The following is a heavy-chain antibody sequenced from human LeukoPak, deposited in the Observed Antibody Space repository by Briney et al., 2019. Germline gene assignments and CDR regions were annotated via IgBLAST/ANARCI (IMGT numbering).Heavy chain of an antibody. J-gene: IGHJ4*02. V-gene: IGHV3-30*04. CDR1: GFTFSSYA. Sequence: GRSLRLSCAASGFTFSSYAMHWVRQAPGKGLEWVAVISYDGSNKYYADSVKGRFTISRDNSKNTLYLQMNSLRAEDTAVYYCASMATRYYVDYWGQGTLVTVSS. CDR2: ISYDGSNK. CDR3: ASMATRYYVDY. D-gene: IGHD5-12*01.